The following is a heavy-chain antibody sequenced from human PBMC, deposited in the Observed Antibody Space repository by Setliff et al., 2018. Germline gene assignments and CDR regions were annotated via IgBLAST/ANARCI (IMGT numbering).Heavy chain of an antibody. CDR3: ARGADSSGYWPHGY. CDR1: GFTFSDYY. CDR2: ISSSGSTI. V-gene: IGHV3-11*04. D-gene: IGHD3-22*01. J-gene: IGHJ4*02. Sequence: PGGSLRLSCAASGFTFSDYYMSWIRQAPGKGLEWVSYISSSGSTIYYADSAKGRFTISRDNAKNSLYLQMSSLRVEDTAVYYCARGADSSGYWPHGYWGQGTLVTVSS.